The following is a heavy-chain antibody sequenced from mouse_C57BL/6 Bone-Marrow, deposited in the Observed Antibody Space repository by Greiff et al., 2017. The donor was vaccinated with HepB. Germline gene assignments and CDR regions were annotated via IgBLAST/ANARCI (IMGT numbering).Heavy chain of an antibody. J-gene: IGHJ2*01. D-gene: IGHD2-3*01. CDR2: IYPGDGDT. CDR1: GYAFSSSW. CDR3: ARRDGYYFDY. V-gene: IGHV1-82*01. Sequence: QVQLQQSGPELVKPGASVKISCKASGYAFSSSWMNWVKQRPGKGLEWIGRIYPGDGDTNYNGKFKGKATLTADKSSSTAYMQLSSLTSEDSAVYFCARRDGYYFDYWGQGTTLTVSS.